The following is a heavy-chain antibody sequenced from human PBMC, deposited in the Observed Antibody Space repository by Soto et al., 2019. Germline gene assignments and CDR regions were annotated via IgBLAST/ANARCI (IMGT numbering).Heavy chain of an antibody. V-gene: IGHV3-23*01. CDR3: ARGSSTTPTSYGYLAY. CDR1: GFVFNDYA. D-gene: IGHD1-1*01. CDR2: ISASGGRT. J-gene: IGHJ4*02. Sequence: PVGSLTLSCAASGFVFNDYAISWVRQAPGEGLEWVSGISASGGRTYYADSVKGRLSVSRDNSDNTAFLQINRLRDEDTAIYYCARGSSTTPTSYGYLAYWGQGTLVTVSS.